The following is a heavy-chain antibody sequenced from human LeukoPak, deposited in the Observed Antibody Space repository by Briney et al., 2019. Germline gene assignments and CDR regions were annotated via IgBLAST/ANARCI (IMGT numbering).Heavy chain of an antibody. CDR3: ASSGTYMIVAGAFDI. J-gene: IGHJ3*02. CDR1: GDSIRSTTYF. CDR2: MHYSGGS. D-gene: IGHD3-22*01. Sequence: PSETLSLTCVVSGDSIRSTTYFWGWIRQPPGKGLEYIGTMHYSGGSDYNPSLKSRVTISVDTSKNHFSLKLTSVTAADTAVYYCASSGTYMIVAGAFDIWGQGTMVTVSS. V-gene: IGHV4-39*01.